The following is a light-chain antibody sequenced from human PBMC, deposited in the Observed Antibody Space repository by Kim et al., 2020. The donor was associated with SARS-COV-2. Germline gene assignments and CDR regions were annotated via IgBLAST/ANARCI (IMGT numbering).Light chain of an antibody. Sequence: GQRVTISCSGSVSNIGSNTVSWYKHLPGTAPKLLIYSTDQRPLGVPDRFSGSKSGTSTSLALSGLQSEDEADYYCAAWDDSLNGVVFGGGTQLTVL. V-gene: IGLV1-44*01. CDR1: VSNIGSNT. J-gene: IGLJ2*01. CDR2: STD. CDR3: AAWDDSLNGVV.